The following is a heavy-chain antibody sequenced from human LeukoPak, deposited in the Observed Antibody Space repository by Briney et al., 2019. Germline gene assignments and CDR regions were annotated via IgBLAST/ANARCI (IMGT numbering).Heavy chain of an antibody. D-gene: IGHD6-13*01. J-gene: IGHJ6*02. CDR3: ARGRYSSSWYRAYYYYGMDV. Sequence: PSETLSLTCAVYGGSFSGYYWSWIRQPPGKGLEWIGEINHSGSTNYNPSLKSRVTISVDTSENQFSLKLSSVTAADTAVYYCARGRYSSSWYRAYYYYGMDVWGQGTTVTVSS. CDR2: INHSGST. V-gene: IGHV4-34*01. CDR1: GGSFSGYY.